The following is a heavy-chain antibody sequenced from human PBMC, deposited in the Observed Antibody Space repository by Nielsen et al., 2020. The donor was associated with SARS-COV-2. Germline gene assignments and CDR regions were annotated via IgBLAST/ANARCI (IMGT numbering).Heavy chain of an antibody. CDR1: DYSFSTFH. D-gene: IGHD5-18*01. CDR2: ISTHNGHT. CDR3: ARGGDTSLVPYFNGLGV. J-gene: IGHJ6*02. V-gene: IGHV1-18*01. Sequence: ASVKVSCKASDYSFSTFHIRWLRQTPGHGLEWMGWISTHNGHTAYAQNLQGRVTMTTDTSTSTAYVELRSLSSDDTAVYYCARGGDTSLVPYFNGLGVWGQGTTVTVSS.